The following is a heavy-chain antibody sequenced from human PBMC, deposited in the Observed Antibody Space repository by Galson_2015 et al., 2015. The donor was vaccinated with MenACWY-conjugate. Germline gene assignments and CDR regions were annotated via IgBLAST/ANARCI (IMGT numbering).Heavy chain of an antibody. V-gene: IGHV3-48*02. CDR1: GFTFSTYT. CDR3: ARAGGIDY. Sequence: SLRLSCAASGFTFSTYTMNWVRQAPGKGLEWVSFISSGSNSLYYADSVKGRFTISRDNAKNSLYLQMDSLRDEDTAVYYCARAGGIDYWGQGTLVTVSS. CDR2: ISSGSNSL. D-gene: IGHD3-16*01. J-gene: IGHJ4*02.